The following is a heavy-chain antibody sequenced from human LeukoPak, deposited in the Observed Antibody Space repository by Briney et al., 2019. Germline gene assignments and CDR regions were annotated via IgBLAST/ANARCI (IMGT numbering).Heavy chain of an antibody. J-gene: IGHJ4*02. CDR2: ISYDGSNK. CDR1: GFTFSSYG. CDR3: AKEGVGYSSSWATPYFDY. Sequence: PGRSLRLSCAASGFTFSSYGMHWVRQAPGKGLEWVAVISYDGSNKYYADSVKGRFTISRDNSKNTLYLQMNSLRAEDTAVYYCAKEGVGYSSSWATPYFDYWGQGTLVTGSS. D-gene: IGHD6-13*01. V-gene: IGHV3-30*18.